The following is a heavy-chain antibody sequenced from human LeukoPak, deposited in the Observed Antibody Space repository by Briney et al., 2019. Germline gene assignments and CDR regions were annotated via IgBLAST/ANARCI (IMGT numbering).Heavy chain of an antibody. D-gene: IGHD2-15*01. CDR1: GGSINSDSSY. V-gene: IGHV4-39*01. CDR2: IYHTGDT. CDR3: ARRIVPGGGNLFDP. Sequence: SETRFRTCSVSGGSINSDSSYWEWIRQPPGKGLEWIGTIYHTGDTYYKSSLKSRVTISVDTSNKRFSLRLTSVTAADTAVYFCARRIVPGGGNLFDPSGQGTLGIASS. J-gene: IGHJ5*02.